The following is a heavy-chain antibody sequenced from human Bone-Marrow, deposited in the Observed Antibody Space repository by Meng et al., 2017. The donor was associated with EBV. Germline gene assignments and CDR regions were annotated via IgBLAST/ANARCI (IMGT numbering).Heavy chain of an antibody. J-gene: IGHJ4*02. CDR1: GGFFSGFH. CDR3: ARGPGRGVVARRVFSVGDY. CDR2: INHSGST. Sequence: PLRQWGAGLLSPSETLSLPCAVYGGFFSGFHWSCIRQPPGKGLEWIGEINHSGSTNYNPSLKSRVTISVDTSKKQFSLKLSSVTAADTAVYYCARGPGRGVVARRVFSVGDYWGQGTLVTVSS. V-gene: IGHV4-34*01. D-gene: IGHD3-10*01.